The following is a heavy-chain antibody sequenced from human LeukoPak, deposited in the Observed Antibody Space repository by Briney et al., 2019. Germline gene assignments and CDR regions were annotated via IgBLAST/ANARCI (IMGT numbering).Heavy chain of an antibody. V-gene: IGHV1-2*04. CDR1: GGTFSSYA. D-gene: IGHD1-20*01. CDR3: ARGNWNGELDY. CDR2: INPNSGGT. Sequence: ASVKVTCKASGGTFSSYAISWVRQAPGQGLEWMGWINPNSGGTNYAQKFQGWVTMTRDTSISTAYMELSRLRSDDTAVYYCARGNWNGELDYWGQGTLVTVSS. J-gene: IGHJ4*02.